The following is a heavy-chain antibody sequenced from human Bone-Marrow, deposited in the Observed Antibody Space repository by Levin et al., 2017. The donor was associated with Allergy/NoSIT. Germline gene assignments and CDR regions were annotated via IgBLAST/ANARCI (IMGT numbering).Heavy chain of an antibody. D-gene: IGHD5/OR15-5a*01. CDR1: GGSVSGYY. V-gene: IGHV4-34*01. J-gene: IGHJ4*01. CDR3: VRGYPQNCASVTCAGVGDY. Sequence: TSETLSLTCAVYGGSVSGYYWIWMRQPPGQGLEWIGETKYSGATRYNESLRSRLTVSLDTSTNQVFLKLTSVTAADTGVYYCVRGYPQNCASVTCAGVGDYWGQGSLVTVSS. CDR2: TKYSGAT.